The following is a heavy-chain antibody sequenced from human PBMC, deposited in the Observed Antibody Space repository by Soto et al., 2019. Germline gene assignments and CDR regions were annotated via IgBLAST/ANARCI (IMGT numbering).Heavy chain of an antibody. CDR2: IYYSGSA. CDR1: GGSISSSSYY. V-gene: IGHV4-39*01. J-gene: IGHJ3*02. Sequence: PSETLSLTCTVSGGSISSSSYYWGWIRQPPGKGLEWIGSIYYSGSAYYNPSLKSRVTISVDTSKNQFSLNLSSVTAADTAVYYCARPLKYSLTGNHDAFHIWGQGTMVTVSS. D-gene: IGHD3-9*01. CDR3: ARPLKYSLTGNHDAFHI.